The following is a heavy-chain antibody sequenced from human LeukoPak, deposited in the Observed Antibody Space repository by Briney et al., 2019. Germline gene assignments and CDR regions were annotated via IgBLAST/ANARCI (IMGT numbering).Heavy chain of an antibody. V-gene: IGHV4-39*07. CDR2: INHSGST. J-gene: IGHJ6*03. D-gene: IGHD4-17*01. CDR3: ARANYGDYLHYYYYYYMDV. Sequence: SETLSLTCTVSGGSISSSSYYWGWIRQPPGKGLEWIGEINHSGSTNYNPSLKSRVTISVDTSKNQFSLKLRSVTAADTAVYYCARANYGDYLHYYYYYYMDVWGKGTTVTVSS. CDR1: GGSISSSSYY.